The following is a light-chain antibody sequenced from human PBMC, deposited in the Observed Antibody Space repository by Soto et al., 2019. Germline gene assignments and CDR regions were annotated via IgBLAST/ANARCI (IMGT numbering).Light chain of an antibody. CDR1: SSDIGSSNY. J-gene: IGLJ3*02. Sequence: QSVLTQPASVSGSPGQSITISCTGTSSDIGSSNYVSWYQQHPGKAPKVMIYEVSNRPSGVSNRFSGSKSGNTASLTISGLQAEDDADYYCSSYTGTSTLVFGGGTKLTVL. CDR2: EVS. V-gene: IGLV2-14*01. CDR3: SSYTGTSTLV.